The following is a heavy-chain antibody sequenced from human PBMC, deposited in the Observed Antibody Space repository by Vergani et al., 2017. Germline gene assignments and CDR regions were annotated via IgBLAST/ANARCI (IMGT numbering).Heavy chain of an antibody. J-gene: IGHJ6*02. CDR2: IYYSGST. CDR3: GRHDSGHYDSSYYGLDV. Sequence: QLQLHKSGPGLVKPSETLSLTCTLSGGSISSSSHFWGWLRQTPGKGLEWIGGIYYSGSTYYNPSLKSRVSISVDTSMNQFSLKLSSVTAADSAVYYWGRHDSGHYDSSYYGLDVWGQGTTVTVSS. V-gene: IGHV4-39*01. CDR1: GGSISSSSHF. D-gene: IGHD3-16*01.